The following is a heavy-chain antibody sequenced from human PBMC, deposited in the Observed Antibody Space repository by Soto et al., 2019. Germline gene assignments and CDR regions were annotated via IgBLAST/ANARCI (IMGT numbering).Heavy chain of an antibody. V-gene: IGHV1-18*01. D-gene: IGHD6-13*01. CDR3: ARDTAAAGIFDY. CDR1: GYTFTSYG. J-gene: IGHJ4*02. Sequence: ASVKISCKASGYTFTSYGIGWVRQAPGQGLEWMGWISAYNGNTNYAQKLQGRVTMTTDTSASTAYMELRSLRSDDTAVYYCARDTAAAGIFDYWGQGTLVTVSS. CDR2: ISAYNGNT.